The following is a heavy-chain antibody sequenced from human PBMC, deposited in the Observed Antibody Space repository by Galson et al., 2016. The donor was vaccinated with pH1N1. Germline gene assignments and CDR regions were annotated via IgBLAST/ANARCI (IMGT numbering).Heavy chain of an antibody. CDR3: TTEGQRYGAY. J-gene: IGHJ4*02. V-gene: IGHV3-15*01. CDR2: IKSEAAGGTI. D-gene: IGHD2-2*01. Sequence: SLRLSCAASGLTFKNVWMSWVRQAPGKGLEWVGRIKSEAAGGTINYAAPVKGRFTISRDDSEGTLYLHMKSLQTEDTGVYFCTTEGQRYGAYWGQGTLFTVSS. CDR1: GLTFKNVW.